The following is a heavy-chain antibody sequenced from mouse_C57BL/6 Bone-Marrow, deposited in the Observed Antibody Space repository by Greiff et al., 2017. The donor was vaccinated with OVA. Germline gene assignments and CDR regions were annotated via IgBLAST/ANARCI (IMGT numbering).Heavy chain of an antibody. CDR3: TRWGYYASFAY. J-gene: IGHJ3*01. D-gene: IGHD2-3*01. V-gene: IGHV1-5*01. CDR1: GYTFTSYW. Sequence: DVQLQESGTVLARPGASVKMSCKTSGYTFTSYWMHWVKQRPGQGLEWIGAIYPGNSDTSYNQKFKDKAKLTAVTSASTAYMELSSLTNEDSAVYYCTRWGYYASFAYWGQGTLVTVSA. CDR2: IYPGNSDT.